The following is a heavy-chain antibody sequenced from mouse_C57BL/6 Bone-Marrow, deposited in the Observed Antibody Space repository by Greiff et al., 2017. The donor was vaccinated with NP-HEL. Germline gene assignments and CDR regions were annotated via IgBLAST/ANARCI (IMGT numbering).Heavy chain of an antibody. CDR1: GYTFTSYG. CDR3: ARERGTVVAPYWYFDV. Sequence: EVQLVESGAELVRPGSSVKMSCKTSGYTFTSYGINWVKQRPGQGLEWIGYIYIGNGYTEYNEKFKGKATLTSDTSSSTAYMQLSSLTSEDSAIYFCARERGTVVAPYWYFDVWGTGTTVTVSS. J-gene: IGHJ1*03. V-gene: IGHV1-58*01. CDR2: IYIGNGYT. D-gene: IGHD1-1*01.